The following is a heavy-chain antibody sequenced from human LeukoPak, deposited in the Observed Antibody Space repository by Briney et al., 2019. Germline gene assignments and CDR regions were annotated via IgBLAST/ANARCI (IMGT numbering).Heavy chain of an antibody. V-gene: IGHV4-59*01. CDR2: IYYSGST. CDR1: GGSISSYY. J-gene: IGHJ4*02. CDR3: ARLTTYGFDY. D-gene: IGHD4-17*01. Sequence: SETLSLTCTVSGGSISSYYWSWIRQPPGKGLEWIGYIYYSGSTNYNPSLKSRVTISVDTSKNQFPLKLSSVTAADTAVYYCARLTTYGFDYWGQGTLVTVSS.